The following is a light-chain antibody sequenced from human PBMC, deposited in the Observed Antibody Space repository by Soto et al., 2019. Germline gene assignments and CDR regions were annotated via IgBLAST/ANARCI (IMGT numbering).Light chain of an antibody. J-gene: IGLJ1*01. CDR3: SSYAKTTNFV. Sequence: SLLTKPPSASGSPGQSVTISCPGTSSDVGAYDYVSWYQQHPGEAPKLMIYEVTKRPSGVPDRFSGSKSGNTASLTVSGLQAEDEADYYCSSYAKTTNFVFGTGTKVTVL. CDR2: EVT. V-gene: IGLV2-8*01. CDR1: SSDVGAYDY.